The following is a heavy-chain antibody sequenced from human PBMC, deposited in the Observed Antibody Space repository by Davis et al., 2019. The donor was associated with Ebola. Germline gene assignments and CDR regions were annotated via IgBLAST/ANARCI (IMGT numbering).Heavy chain of an antibody. D-gene: IGHD2-2*01. Sequence: PGGSLRLSCAASGFTFSSYAMHWVRQAPGKGLEWVAVISYDGSNKYYADSVKGRFTISRDNSKNTLYLQMNSLRAEDTAVYYCAREGEIRNQLPLWYFDLWGRGTLVTVSS. J-gene: IGHJ2*01. CDR1: GFTFSSYA. CDR3: AREGEIRNQLPLWYFDL. CDR2: ISYDGSNK. V-gene: IGHV3-30-3*01.